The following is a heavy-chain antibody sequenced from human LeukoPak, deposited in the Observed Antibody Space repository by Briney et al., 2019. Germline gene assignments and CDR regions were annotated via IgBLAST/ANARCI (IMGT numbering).Heavy chain of an antibody. V-gene: IGHV1-18*01. J-gene: IGHJ5*02. CDR3: ARAVVVTALPDT. CDR2: ISAYNGNT. Sequence: SVKVSCKASGYTFTSYGISWVRQAPGQGREWMGWISAYNGNTNYAQKLQGRVTMTTDTSTSTAYMELRRLRSADTAVYYCARAVVVTALPDTWGQGEPVTVSS. D-gene: IGHD2-21*02. CDR1: GYTFTSYG.